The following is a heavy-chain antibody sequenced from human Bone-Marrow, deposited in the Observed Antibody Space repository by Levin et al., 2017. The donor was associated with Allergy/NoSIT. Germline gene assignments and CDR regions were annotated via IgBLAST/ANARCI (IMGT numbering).Heavy chain of an antibody. CDR1: GFTFSSYE. D-gene: IGHD4-11*01. CDR2: ISRSGSTM. CDR3: ARDREDYSDSADYFDY. V-gene: IGHV3-48*03. Sequence: GESLKISCAASGFTFSSYEMNWIRQVPGKGLQWVSYISRSGSTMFADSVKGRFTISRDNAKNSLYLQMNSLRAEDTAVYYCARDREDYSDSADYFDYWGQGTLVTVSS. J-gene: IGHJ4*02.